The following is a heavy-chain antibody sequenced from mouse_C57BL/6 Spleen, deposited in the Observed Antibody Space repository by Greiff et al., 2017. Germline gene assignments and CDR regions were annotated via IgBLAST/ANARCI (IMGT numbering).Heavy chain of an antibody. CDR2: IYIGNGYT. Sequence: EVKLVESGAELVRPGSSVKMSCKTSGYTFTSYGINWVKQRPGQGLEWIGYIYIGNGYTEYNEKFKGKATLTSDTSSSTAYMQLSSLTSEDSAIYLCARSWGYGSSPTGFDVWGTGTTVTVSS. CDR3: ARSWGYGSSPTGFDV. J-gene: IGHJ1*03. D-gene: IGHD1-1*01. CDR1: GYTFTSYG. V-gene: IGHV1-58*01.